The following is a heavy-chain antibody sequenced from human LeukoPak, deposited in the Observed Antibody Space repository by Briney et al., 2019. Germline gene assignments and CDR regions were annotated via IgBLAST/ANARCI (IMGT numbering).Heavy chain of an antibody. CDR2: FSWNSGSI. V-gene: IGHV3-9*01. CDR3: AKSHGVAGLAYFDY. CDR1: GCTFDDYA. D-gene: IGHD2-15*01. J-gene: IGHJ4*02. Sequence: SLRLSCAASGCTFDDYAMHWVPQAPGKGLDGVSCFSWNSGSIGYADSVKGRFTISRDNAKNSLYLQMNSLRAEDTALYYCAKSHGVAGLAYFDYWGQGTLVTVSS.